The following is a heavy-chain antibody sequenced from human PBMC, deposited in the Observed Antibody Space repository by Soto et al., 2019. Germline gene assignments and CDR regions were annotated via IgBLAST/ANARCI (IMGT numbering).Heavy chain of an antibody. CDR3: ARVWFGVRYFDWLGLDP. CDR2: IKQDGSEK. CDR1: GFTFSSYW. V-gene: IGHV3-7*01. D-gene: IGHD3-9*01. J-gene: IGHJ5*02. Sequence: EVQLVESGGGLVQPGGSLRLSCAASGFTFSSYWMSWVRQAPGKGLEWVANIKQDGSEKYYVDSVKGRFTISRDNATNSLYLQMNSLRAEDTAVYYCARVWFGVRYFDWLGLDPWGQGTLVTVSS.